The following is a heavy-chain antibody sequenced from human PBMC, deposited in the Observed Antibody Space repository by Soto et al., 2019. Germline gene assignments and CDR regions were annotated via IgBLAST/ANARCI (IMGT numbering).Heavy chain of an antibody. V-gene: IGHV3-30-3*01. CDR1: GFTFSYYA. Sequence: GGSLRLSCAASGFTFSYYAMHWVRQAPGKGLEWVSFISYDGSNGYYADSMKGRFTISRDNSKNTLYLQMDSLGAEDTAVYYCARDSFGLDVWGQGTTVT. J-gene: IGHJ6*02. CDR2: ISYDGSNG. CDR3: ARDSFGLDV.